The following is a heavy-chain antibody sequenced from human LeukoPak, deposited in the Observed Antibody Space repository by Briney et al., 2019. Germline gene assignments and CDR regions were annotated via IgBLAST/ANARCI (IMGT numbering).Heavy chain of an antibody. J-gene: IGHJ5*02. CDR2: MNPNSGNT. D-gene: IGHD3-22*01. V-gene: IGHV1-8*03. CDR3: ARGYYDSSGYYRPVDP. CDR1: GYTLTELS. Sequence: ASVKVSCKVSGYTLTELSMHWVRQATGQGLEWMGWMNPNSGNTGYAQKFQGRVTITRNTSISTAYMELSSLRSEDTAVYYCARGYYDSSGYYRPVDPWGQGTLVTVSS.